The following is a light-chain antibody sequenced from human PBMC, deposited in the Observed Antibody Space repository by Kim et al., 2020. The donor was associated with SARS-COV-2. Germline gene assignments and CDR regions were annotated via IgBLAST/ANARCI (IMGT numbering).Light chain of an antibody. CDR3: QVWDSSGDHGV. Sequence: APGKTASITCGGDNIGRRSVHWYQQKSGQAPVLIMSYDKDRPSGIPERISGSNSGNTATLVISGVEVGDEADYFCQVWDSSGDHGVFGGGTKVTVL. CDR2: YDK. J-gene: IGLJ3*02. CDR1: NIGRRS. V-gene: IGLV3-21*01.